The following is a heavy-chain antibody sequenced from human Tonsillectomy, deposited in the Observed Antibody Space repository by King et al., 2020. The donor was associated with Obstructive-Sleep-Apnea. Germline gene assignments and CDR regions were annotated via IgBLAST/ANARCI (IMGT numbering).Heavy chain of an antibody. D-gene: IGHD6-19*01. Sequence: VQLVESGGGLVQPGGSLRLSCAASGFTFSSYAMHWVRQAPGKGLEYVSAISSNGGSTYYANSVKGRFTISRDNSKNTLYLQMGSLRAEDMAVYYCASTSGWLNAFDIWGHGTMVTVSS. CDR1: GFTFSSYA. J-gene: IGHJ3*02. V-gene: IGHV3-64*01. CDR3: ASTSGWLNAFDI. CDR2: ISSNGGST.